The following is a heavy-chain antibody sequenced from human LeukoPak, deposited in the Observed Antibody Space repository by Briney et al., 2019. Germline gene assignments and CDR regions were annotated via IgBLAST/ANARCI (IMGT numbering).Heavy chain of an antibody. J-gene: IGHJ6*02. Sequence: SQTLSLTCTVSGDSISTGGYYWAWIRQHRERGLEWIGYIYYSGSTHYNPSLQSRVTISVDTSKNQFSLNLNSVTAADTAVYYCARVVVVVPIGVYHYYAMDVWGQGTTVTVSS. CDR2: IYYSGST. CDR1: GDSISTGGYY. D-gene: IGHD2-2*01. CDR3: ARVVVVVPIGVYHYYAMDV. V-gene: IGHV4-31*03.